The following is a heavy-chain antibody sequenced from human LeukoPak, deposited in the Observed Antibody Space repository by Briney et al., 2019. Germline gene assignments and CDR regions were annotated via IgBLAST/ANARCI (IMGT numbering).Heavy chain of an antibody. CDR2: IKQDGSEK. J-gene: IGHJ4*02. D-gene: IGHD5-24*01. CDR1: GFTFSSYW. CDR3: ARPLGRLQSPVFDY. V-gene: IGHV3-7*01. Sequence: PGGSLRLSCAASGFTFSSYWMSWVRQAPGKGLEWVANIKQDGSEKYYVDSVKGRFTISRDNAKNSLYLQMNSLRAEDTAVYYCARPLGRLQSPVFDYWGQGTLVTVSS.